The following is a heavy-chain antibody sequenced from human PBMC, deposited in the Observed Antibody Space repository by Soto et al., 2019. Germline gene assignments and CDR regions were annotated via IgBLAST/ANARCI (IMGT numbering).Heavy chain of an antibody. CDR3: ARFDYYDSSGHYYFDY. CDR2: IGAYNGNT. V-gene: IGHV1-18*01. D-gene: IGHD3-22*01. J-gene: IGHJ4*02. Sequence: GASVKVSCKASGYTFTSYGISWVRQAPGQGLEWMGWIGAYNGNTNYAQKLQGRVTMTTDTSTSTAYMELRSLRSDDTAVYYCARFDYYDSSGHYYFDYWGQGTLVTVSS. CDR1: GYTFTSYG.